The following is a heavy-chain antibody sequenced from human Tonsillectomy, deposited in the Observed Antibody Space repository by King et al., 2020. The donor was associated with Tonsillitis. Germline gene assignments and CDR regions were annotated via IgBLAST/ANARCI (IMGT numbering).Heavy chain of an antibody. CDR2: INHSGST. V-gene: IGHV4-34*01. D-gene: IGHD6-13*01. J-gene: IGHJ2*01. CDR3: ARVGYSSSWLLWRYFDL. Sequence: VQLQQWGAGLLKPSETLSLTCAVYGGSFSGYYWSWIRQPPGKGLEWIGEINHSGSTNYNPSLKSRVTISVDTSKNQFSLKLSSVTAADTAVYYCARVGYSSSWLLWRYFDLWGRGTLVTVSS. CDR1: GGSFSGYY.